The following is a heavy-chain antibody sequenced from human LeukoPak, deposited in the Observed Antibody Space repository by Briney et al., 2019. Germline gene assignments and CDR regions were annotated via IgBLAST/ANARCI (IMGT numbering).Heavy chain of an antibody. Sequence: PSETLSLTCSVSGGSINNSFYYWGWIRQPPGKGLEWIGNVLFSGNSYYNPSLESRITLSEDTSKNHFSLTLTSVSAADTAVYYCASRMAALDYWGQGTLVTVSS. D-gene: IGHD5-24*01. J-gene: IGHJ4*02. CDR3: ASRMAALDY. V-gene: IGHV4-39*07. CDR1: GGSINNSFYY. CDR2: VLFSGNS.